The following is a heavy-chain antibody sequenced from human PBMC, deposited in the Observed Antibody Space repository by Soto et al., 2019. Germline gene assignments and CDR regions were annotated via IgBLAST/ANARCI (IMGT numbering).Heavy chain of an antibody. CDR3: ARAYRENYFYAIDV. CDR1: GGSFSNYA. J-gene: IGHJ6*02. Sequence: QVQLVQSGAEVKMPGSSVRVSCKASGGSFSNYAISWVRQAPGQGLEWMGGIIPMFGIGNYAEKFLGRVTITAGESTSTSHMELSSLRSEDTAVYFCARAYRENYFYAIDVWGQGTTVTVSS. V-gene: IGHV1-69*01. D-gene: IGHD1-26*01. CDR2: IIPMFGIG.